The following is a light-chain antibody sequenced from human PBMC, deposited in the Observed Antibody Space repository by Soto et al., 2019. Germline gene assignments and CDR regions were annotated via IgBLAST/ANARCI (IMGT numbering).Light chain of an antibody. V-gene: IGLV1-44*01. CDR2: SHN. Sequence: QSVLTQPPSASGTPGQRVTISCSGSSSNIGSNTVNWYQQLPGTAPKLLIYSHNRRPSGVPDRFSVSKSGTSASLAISGLQSEDEADYYCATWDDSLDGYVFGTGTKVTVL. J-gene: IGLJ1*01. CDR1: SSNIGSNT. CDR3: ATWDDSLDGYV.